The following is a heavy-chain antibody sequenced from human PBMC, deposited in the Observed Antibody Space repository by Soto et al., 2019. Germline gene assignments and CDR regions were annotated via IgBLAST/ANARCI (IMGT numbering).Heavy chain of an antibody. CDR2: TIPTVGAG. CDR1: GGAFSSNP. CDR3: ARRQSNGYNRYFDS. Sequence: ASVKVSCKAAGGAFSSNPISWSRQAHGQGLEWVGGTIPTVGAGSYAQRFQGRVTITADKSTNTAYMELSNLRPEDTAVYYCARRQSNGYNRYFDSWGQGTLVTVSS. V-gene: IGHV1-69*06. J-gene: IGHJ4*02. D-gene: IGHD5-12*01.